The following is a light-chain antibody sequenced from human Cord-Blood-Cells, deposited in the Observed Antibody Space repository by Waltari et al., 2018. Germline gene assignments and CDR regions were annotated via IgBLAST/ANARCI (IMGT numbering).Light chain of an antibody. Sequence: EIVLTQSPGTLSLSPGARATLSCRASQSVSSSDLACYQQKPGQAPRLLIYGASSSATGIPDRFSGSGSGTDFTLTISKLEPEDFAVYYCQQYGSSPTFGQGTKVEIK. CDR2: GAS. CDR1: QSVSSSD. V-gene: IGKV3-20*01. CDR3: QQYGSSPT. J-gene: IGKJ1*01.